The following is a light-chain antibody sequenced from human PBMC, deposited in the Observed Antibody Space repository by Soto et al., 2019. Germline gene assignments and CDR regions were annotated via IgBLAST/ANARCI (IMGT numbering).Light chain of an antibody. V-gene: IGKV1-9*01. CDR3: QQLRGT. J-gene: IGKJ2*02. Sequence: DIQLTQSPSFLSASVGDRVTITCRASQGISSYLAWDQQKPGKAPKLLIYAASTLQSGVPSRFSGSGSGTEFTLTISSLQPEDFATYYWQQLRGTFGQGTKLEIK. CDR1: QGISSY. CDR2: AAS.